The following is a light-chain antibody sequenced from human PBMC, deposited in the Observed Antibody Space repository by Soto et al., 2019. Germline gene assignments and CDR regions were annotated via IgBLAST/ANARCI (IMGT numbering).Light chain of an antibody. Sequence: DIQMTQSPSSLSASVGDRVTITCRASQSISSYLNWYQQKPGKAPKLLIYAASSLQSGVPSRFSGSGSGTDFTLTISSQQPEDFATYYCQQSYSTPPTFGQGTKVDI. V-gene: IGKV1-39*01. CDR2: AAS. CDR3: QQSYSTPPT. J-gene: IGKJ1*01. CDR1: QSISSY.